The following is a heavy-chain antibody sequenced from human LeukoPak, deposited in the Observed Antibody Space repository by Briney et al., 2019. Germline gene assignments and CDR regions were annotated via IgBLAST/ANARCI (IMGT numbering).Heavy chain of an antibody. CDR3: AGGPAGRHY. Sequence: GGSLRLSCAASGFNVGIEYMSWVRQAPGKGLEWISILYTDHTTDYADSVRGRFTISRDTSKNTVYFQMNSLRAEDTAVYYCAGGPAGRHYWGQGTLVTVSS. CDR2: LYTDHTT. CDR1: GFNVGIEY. J-gene: IGHJ4*02. V-gene: IGHV3-53*01. D-gene: IGHD3-16*01.